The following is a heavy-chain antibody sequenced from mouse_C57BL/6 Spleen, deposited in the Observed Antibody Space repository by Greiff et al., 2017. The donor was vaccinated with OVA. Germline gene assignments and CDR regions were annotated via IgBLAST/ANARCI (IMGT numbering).Heavy chain of an antibody. J-gene: IGHJ3*01. CDR3: ARGVDSSGHEGFAY. Sequence: EVQLQQSGPELVKPGASVKIPCKASGYTFTDYNMDWVKQSHGKSLEWIGDINPNNGGTIYNQKFKGKATLTVDKSSSTAYMELRSLTSEDTAVYYCARGVDSSGHEGFAYWGQGTLVTVSA. CDR2: INPNNGGT. CDR1: GYTFTDYN. D-gene: IGHD3-2*02. V-gene: IGHV1-18*01.